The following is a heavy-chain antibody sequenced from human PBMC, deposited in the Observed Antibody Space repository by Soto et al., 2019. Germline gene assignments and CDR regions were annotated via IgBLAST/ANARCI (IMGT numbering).Heavy chain of an antibody. CDR1: GGSISSYY. D-gene: IGHD2-2*01. Sequence: SEALSLTCTVSGGSISSYYWSWIRQPPGKGLEWIGYIYHSGSTNYNPSLKSRVTISVDTSKNQFSLKLSSVTAADTAVYYCARHVPYCSDTSHCAYGMDVWGQGTTVT. CDR2: IYHSGST. J-gene: IGHJ6*02. CDR3: ARHVPYCSDTSHCAYGMDV. V-gene: IGHV4-59*08.